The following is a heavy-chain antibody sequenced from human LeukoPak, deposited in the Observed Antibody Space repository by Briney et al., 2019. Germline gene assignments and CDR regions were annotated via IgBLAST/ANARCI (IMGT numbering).Heavy chain of an antibody. CDR3: ARVDIVVAPAASYFDY. Sequence: SETLSLTCTVSGGSISSYYWSWIRLHPGKGLEWIGYIYYSGSTYYNPSLKSRVTISVDMSKNQFSLKLSSVTASDTAVYYCARVDIVVAPAASYFDYWGRGTLVSVSS. CDR1: GGSISSYY. J-gene: IGHJ4*02. D-gene: IGHD2-2*01. CDR2: IYYSGST. V-gene: IGHV4-59*06.